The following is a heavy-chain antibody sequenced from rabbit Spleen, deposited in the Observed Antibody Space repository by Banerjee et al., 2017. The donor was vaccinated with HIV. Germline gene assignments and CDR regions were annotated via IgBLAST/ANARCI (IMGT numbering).Heavy chain of an antibody. CDR1: GFSFSGDSY. CDR2: IDAGSSGFT. CDR3: ARDTSSSFSSYGMDL. V-gene: IGHV1S45*01. D-gene: IGHD1-1*01. Sequence: QEQLEESGGDLVKPEGSLTLTCTASGFSFSGDSYMCWVRQAPGKGLEWIACIDAGSSGFTHSASWAQGRFTISKTSLTTVTLQMTSLTAADTATYFCARDTSSSFSSYGMDLWGPGTLVTVS. J-gene: IGHJ6*01.